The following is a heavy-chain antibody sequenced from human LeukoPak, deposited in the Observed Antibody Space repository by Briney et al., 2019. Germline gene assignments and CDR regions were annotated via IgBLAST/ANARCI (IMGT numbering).Heavy chain of an antibody. Sequence: PGGSLRLSCAASGFTFTNYALTWVRQAPGKGLEWVSAISGSGGSTYYADSVKGRFTISRDNSKNTLYLQMNSLRAEDTAVYYCAKDPLGYYDSSGYYSDWGQGTLVTVSS. CDR2: ISGSGGST. D-gene: IGHD3-22*01. CDR3: AKDPLGYYDSSGYYSD. J-gene: IGHJ4*02. V-gene: IGHV3-23*01. CDR1: GFTFTNYA.